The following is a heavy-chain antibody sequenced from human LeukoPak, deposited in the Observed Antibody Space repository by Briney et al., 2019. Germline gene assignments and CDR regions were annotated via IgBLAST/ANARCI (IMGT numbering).Heavy chain of an antibody. V-gene: IGHV1-24*01. J-gene: IGHJ4*02. CDR1: GYTLTELS. Sequence: ASVKVSCKVSGYTLTELSMHWVRQAPGEGLEWMGGFDPEDGETIYAQKFQGRVTMTEDTSTDTAYMELSSLRSEDTAVYYCATVWAEKVQQLAFDYWGQGTLVTVSS. CDR3: ATVWAEKVQQLAFDY. CDR2: FDPEDGET. D-gene: IGHD6-13*01.